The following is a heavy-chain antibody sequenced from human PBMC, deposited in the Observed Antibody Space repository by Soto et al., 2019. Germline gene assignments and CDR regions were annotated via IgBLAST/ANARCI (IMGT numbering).Heavy chain of an antibody. CDR1: GFPLSGFE. CDR2: ISSGGSTI. D-gene: IGHD3-3*01. Sequence: PGGSLRLSCAASGFPLSGFEMNWVRQAPGKGLEWISYISSGGSTIYYADSVQGRFTISRDNAKNSLYLQMNSLRAGDAAIYYCARDHNYYFWSGYRSKEGTYGIDVWGQGNTVTVSS. V-gene: IGHV3-48*03. J-gene: IGHJ6*02. CDR3: ARDHNYYFWSGYRSKEGTYGIDV.